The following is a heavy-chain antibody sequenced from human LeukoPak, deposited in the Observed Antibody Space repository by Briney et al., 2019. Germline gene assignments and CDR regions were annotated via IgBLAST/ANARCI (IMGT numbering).Heavy chain of an antibody. CDR1: GDSISSGGYY. Sequence: SETLSLTCTVSGDSISSGGYYWSWIRQHPGKGLEWIGYIYYSGSTYYNPSLKSRVTITIDTSKNQFSLKVSSVTAADTAVYYCARDMMGHDDTFDIWGQGTRVTVSS. D-gene: IGHD3-16*01. CDR3: ARDMMGHDDTFDI. CDR2: IYYSGST. V-gene: IGHV4-31*03. J-gene: IGHJ3*02.